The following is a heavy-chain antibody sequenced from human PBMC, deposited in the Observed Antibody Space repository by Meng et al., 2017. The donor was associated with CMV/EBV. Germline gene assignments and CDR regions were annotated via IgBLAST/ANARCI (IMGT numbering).Heavy chain of an antibody. CDR3: ASDCSGASCYITN. J-gene: IGHJ4*02. Sequence: GESLKISWAASGFTFSGYWMTWVRQAPGKGLEWVANIKQDGSEKYYVDSVKGRFTISRDNAKNSLSLQMNSLRAEDTAVYYCASDCSGASCYITNWGRGTLVTVSS. CDR1: GFTFSGYW. D-gene: IGHD2-2*02. CDR2: IKQDGSEK. V-gene: IGHV3-7*01.